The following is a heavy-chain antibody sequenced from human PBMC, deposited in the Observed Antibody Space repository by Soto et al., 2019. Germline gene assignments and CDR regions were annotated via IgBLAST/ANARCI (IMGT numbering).Heavy chain of an antibody. D-gene: IGHD3-3*01. V-gene: IGHV4-34*01. CDR3: ARGKKTNSYYDFWSGYYTGGAFDI. CDR2: INHSGST. J-gene: IGHJ3*02. Sequence: SETLSLTCAVCGGSFSGYYWSWIRQPPGKGLEWIGEINHSGSTNYNPSLKSRVTISVDTSKNQFSLKLSSVTAADTAVYYCARGKKTNSYYDFWSGYYTGGAFDIWGQGTMVTVSS. CDR1: GGSFSGYY.